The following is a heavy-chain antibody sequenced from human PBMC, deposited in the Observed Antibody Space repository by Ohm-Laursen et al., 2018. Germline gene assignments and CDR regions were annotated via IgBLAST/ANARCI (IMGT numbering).Heavy chain of an antibody. J-gene: IGHJ4*02. Sequence: TQTLTLTGTFSGFSLSTSGVGVGWIRQPPGKALEWLALLYWDDDKRSSPALKSRLTITKDTSKNQVVLTMTNVGPVDTATYYCVHRTLATYCFDYWGQGTLVTVSS. CDR3: VHRTLATYCFDY. CDR2: LYWDDDK. CDR1: GFSLSTSGVG. D-gene: IGHD5-12*01. V-gene: IGHV2-5*02.